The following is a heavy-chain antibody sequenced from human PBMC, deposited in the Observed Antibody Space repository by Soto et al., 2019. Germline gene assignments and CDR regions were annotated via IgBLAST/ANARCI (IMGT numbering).Heavy chain of an antibody. CDR2: IYYSGST. CDR3: ARDEAAIFGVGGWFDP. CDR1: GGSISSYY. D-gene: IGHD3-3*01. J-gene: IGHJ5*02. V-gene: IGHV4-59*01. Sequence: SGTLSLTCTVSGGSISSYYWSWIRQPPGKGLEWIGYIYYSGSTNYNPSLKSRVTISVDTSKNQFSLKLSSVTAADTAVYYCARDEAAIFGVGGWFDPWGQGTLVTVS.